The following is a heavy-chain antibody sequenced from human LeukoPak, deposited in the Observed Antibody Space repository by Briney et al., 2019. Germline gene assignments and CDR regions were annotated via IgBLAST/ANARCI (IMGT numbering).Heavy chain of an antibody. Sequence: GGSLRLSCAASGFTVSSNCMSWVRQAPGKGLEWVSVIYSGGSTYYADSVKGRFTISRDNSKNTLYLQMNSLRAKDTAVYYCAREGGYYYGMDVWGQGTTVTVSS. J-gene: IGHJ6*02. V-gene: IGHV3-53*01. CDR3: AREGGYYYGMDV. CDR2: IYSGGST. CDR1: GFTVSSNC. D-gene: IGHD2-15*01.